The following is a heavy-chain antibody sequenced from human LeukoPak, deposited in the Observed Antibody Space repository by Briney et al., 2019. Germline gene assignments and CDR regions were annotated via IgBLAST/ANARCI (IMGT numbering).Heavy chain of an antibody. J-gene: IGHJ3*02. V-gene: IGHV1-69*13. D-gene: IGHD1-1*01. CDR3: ARDGTAGADAFDI. CDR1: GGTFSSYA. Sequence: ASVKVSCKASGGTFSSYAISWVRQAPGQGLEWMGGIIPIFGTANYAQKFQGRVTITADESTSTAYMELSSLRSADTAVYYCARDGTAGADAFDIWGQGTMVTVSS. CDR2: IIPIFGTA.